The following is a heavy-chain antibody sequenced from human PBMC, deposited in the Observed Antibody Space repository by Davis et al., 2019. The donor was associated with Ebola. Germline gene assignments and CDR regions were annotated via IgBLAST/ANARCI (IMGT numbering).Heavy chain of an antibody. J-gene: IGHJ4*02. V-gene: IGHV4-39*01. CDR2: IDYSGST. Sequence: MPSETLSLTCTVSAGSISSSSYYWGWIRQPPGKGREWIGCIDYSGSTYSNPSLKSRVTISVDTSKNQFSLKLSSVTAADTAVYYCARGGWDLPTVYFDKWGRGTLVTVSS. CDR1: AGSISSSSYY. D-gene: IGHD1-26*01. CDR3: ARGGWDLPTVYFDK.